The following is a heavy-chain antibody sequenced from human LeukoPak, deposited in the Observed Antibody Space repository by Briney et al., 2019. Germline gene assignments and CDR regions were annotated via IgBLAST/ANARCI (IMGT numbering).Heavy chain of an antibody. J-gene: IGHJ5*02. Sequence: ASVKVSCKASGYTFTSYDINWVRQATGQGLEWMGWMNPNRGNTGYAQKFQGRVTMTRSTSISTAYMELSSLRSEDTAVYYCVKGVGSGASNWFDPWGQGTLVTVSS. V-gene: IGHV1-8*01. CDR2: MNPNRGNT. CDR1: GYTFTSYD. D-gene: IGHD2-15*01. CDR3: VKGVGSGASNWFDP.